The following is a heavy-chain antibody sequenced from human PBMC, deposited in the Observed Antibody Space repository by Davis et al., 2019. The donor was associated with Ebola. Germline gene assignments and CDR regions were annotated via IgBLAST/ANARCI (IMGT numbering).Heavy chain of an antibody. J-gene: IGHJ4*02. V-gene: IGHV3-21*01. CDR2: ISSSNSYI. CDR1: GFTFSSYS. Sequence: GGSLRPSCPAPGFTFSSYSMNWVRQAPGKGLEWVSSISSSNSYIYYADSVKGRFTIPRDNAKNSLYLQMNSLRAEDTAVYYCARDLSVAAADFDYWGQGTLVTVSS. D-gene: IGHD6-13*01. CDR3: ARDLSVAAADFDY.